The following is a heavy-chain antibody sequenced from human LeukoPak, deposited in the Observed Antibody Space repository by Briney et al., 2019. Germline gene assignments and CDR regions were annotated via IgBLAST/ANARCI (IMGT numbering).Heavy chain of an antibody. CDR2: IYPGDSDT. Sequence: GESLKISCKGSGYSFTSYWIGWVRQMPGKGLEWMGIIYPGDSDTRYSPSFQGQVTISADTSISTAYMELSRLRASDTAVYYCARHSTAKVGFDPWGQGNLVTVSS. J-gene: IGHJ5*02. V-gene: IGHV5-51*01. CDR3: ARHSTAKVGFDP. D-gene: IGHD1-1*01. CDR1: GYSFTSYW.